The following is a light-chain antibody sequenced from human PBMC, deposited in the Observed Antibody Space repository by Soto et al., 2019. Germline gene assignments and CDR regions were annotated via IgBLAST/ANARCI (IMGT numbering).Light chain of an antibody. J-gene: IGLJ3*02. Sequence: QAVVTQPPSASGTPGQRVSITCSGSSSNIGSNIVNWYQQLPGRAPKLLIYKNNLRPSGVPDRFSGSKSGASASLAISGLQSEDESDYYCAAWDDSLKGLVFGGGTKVTVL. CDR1: SSNIGSNI. V-gene: IGLV1-44*01. CDR3: AAWDDSLKGLV. CDR2: KNN.